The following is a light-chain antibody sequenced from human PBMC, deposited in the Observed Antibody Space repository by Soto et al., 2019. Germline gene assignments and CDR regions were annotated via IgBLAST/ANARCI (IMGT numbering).Light chain of an antibody. V-gene: IGLV2-14*03. Sequence: QSALTQPASVSGSPGQSITISCTGTTSDVGNYNFVSWYQHHPGKAPKLIIYDVSDRPSGVSNRFSGSKSGNTASLTLSGLQAEDEADYYCTSYTTNRTFVFGTGTKVTVL. CDR3: TSYTTNRTFV. CDR1: TSDVGNYNF. J-gene: IGLJ1*01. CDR2: DVS.